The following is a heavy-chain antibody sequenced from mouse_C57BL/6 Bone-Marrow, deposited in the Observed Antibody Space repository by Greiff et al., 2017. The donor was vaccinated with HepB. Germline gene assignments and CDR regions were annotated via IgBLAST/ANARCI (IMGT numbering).Heavy chain of an antibody. D-gene: IGHD1-1*01. CDR1: GFTFSSYA. J-gene: IGHJ1*03. CDR2: ISDGGSYT. Sequence: EVKLVESGGGLVKPGGSLTLSCAASGFTFSSYAMSWVRQTPEKRLEWVATISDGGSYTYYPDNVKGRFTISRDNAKNNLYLQMSHLKSEDTAMYYCARDPPYYYGSSYWYFDVWGTGTTVTVSS. V-gene: IGHV5-4*01. CDR3: ARDPPYYYGSSYWYFDV.